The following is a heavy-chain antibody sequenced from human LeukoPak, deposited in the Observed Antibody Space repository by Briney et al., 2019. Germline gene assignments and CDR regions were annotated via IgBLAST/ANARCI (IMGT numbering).Heavy chain of an antibody. V-gene: IGHV1-8*02. CDR3: ARGETMTNSFDY. J-gene: IGHJ4*02. CDR1: GYTFTSYG. CDR2: MNPNSGNT. Sequence: GASVKVSCKASGYTFTSYGIGWVRQAPGQGLEWMGWMNPNSGNTGYAQKFQGRVTMTRNTSISTAYMELSSLRSEDTAVYYCARGETMTNSFDYWGQGTLVTVSS. D-gene: IGHD2-8*01.